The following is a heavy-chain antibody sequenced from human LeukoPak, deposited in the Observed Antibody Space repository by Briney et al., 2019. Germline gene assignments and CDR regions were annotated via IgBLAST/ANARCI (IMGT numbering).Heavy chain of an antibody. J-gene: IGHJ4*02. CDR3: ASKKIGVVRVFDY. CDR1: GGSISSYY. Sequence: SETLSLTCTVSGGSISSYYWSWIRQPPGKGLEWIGYIYYSGSTNYNPSLKSRVTISVDTSKNQFSLKLSSVTAADTAVYYCASKKIGVVRVFDYWGQGTPVTVSS. CDR2: IYYSGST. D-gene: IGHD3-3*01. V-gene: IGHV4-59*01.